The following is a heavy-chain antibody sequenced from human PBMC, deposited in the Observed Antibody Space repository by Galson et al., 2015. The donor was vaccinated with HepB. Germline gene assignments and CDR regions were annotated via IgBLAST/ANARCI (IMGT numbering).Heavy chain of an antibody. D-gene: IGHD3-3*01. CDR2: ISYHGGNE. Sequence: SLRLSCAASGFTFSHYGMHWVRQTPGKGLEWVAVISYHGGNEWYADSVKGRFTVSRYNSKNTLYLQMNSLRAEDTAVYYCATLNTIFGVISNTDFDYWGQGTLVTVSS. V-gene: IGHV3-30*03. CDR3: ATLNTIFGVISNTDFDY. CDR1: GFTFSHYG. J-gene: IGHJ4*02.